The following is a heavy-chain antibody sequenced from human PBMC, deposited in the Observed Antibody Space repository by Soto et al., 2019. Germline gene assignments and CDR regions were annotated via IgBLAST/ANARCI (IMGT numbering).Heavy chain of an antibody. CDR3: AREYVVVVTVVAFDI. Sequence: ASVKVSCKASEYTFTNYYIHWVRQAPGQGLEWLGLINPSGGSTSYAQKFQGRVTMTRDTSTSTVYMELSSLRSEDTAVYYCAREYVVVVTVVAFDIWGQGTMVTVSS. J-gene: IGHJ3*02. V-gene: IGHV1-46*01. CDR1: EYTFTNYY. D-gene: IGHD2-21*02. CDR2: INPSGGST.